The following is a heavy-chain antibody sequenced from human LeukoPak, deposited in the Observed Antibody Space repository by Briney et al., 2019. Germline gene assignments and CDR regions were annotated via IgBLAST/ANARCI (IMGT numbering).Heavy chain of an antibody. CDR3: ATYGSGSGTFFDS. D-gene: IGHD3-10*01. CDR2: ISHSGSTI. V-gene: IGHV3-11*04. Sequence: LRLYCGAAGYIFSDYYMAWIRKTPEKGLEWLSYISHSGSTIYYADSVKGRFTISRDNGKNSVYLQMNSLRAEDTALYYCATYGSGSGTFFDSWGQGTLVTVSS. J-gene: IGHJ4*01. CDR1: GYIFSDYY.